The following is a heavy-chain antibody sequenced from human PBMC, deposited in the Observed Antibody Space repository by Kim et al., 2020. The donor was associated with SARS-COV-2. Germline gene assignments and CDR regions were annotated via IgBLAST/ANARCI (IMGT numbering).Heavy chain of an antibody. CDR3: ARDRCLPGATCHYYYGVDV. D-gene: IGHD2-2*01. J-gene: IGHJ6*02. V-gene: IGHV3-30-3*01. CDR1: GFTFSSHP. CDR2: VAYDGTNK. Sequence: GGSLRLSCAASGFTFSSHPMHWVRQAPGKGLEWVAAVAYDGTNKYYADFVEGRFTISRDNSRNTLYLQMHSLRIEDTAMHYCARDRCLPGATCHYYYGVDVWGQGTTVTVSS.